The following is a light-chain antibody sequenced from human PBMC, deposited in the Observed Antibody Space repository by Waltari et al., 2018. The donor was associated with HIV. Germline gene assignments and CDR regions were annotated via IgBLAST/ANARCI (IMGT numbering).Light chain of an antibody. CDR1: LSLVFGDGNTY. Sequence: DVVLTQSPRPLPVTLGQPASIFCRSSLSLVFGDGNTYLSWFHQRPGQAPRRLFYEASKRDSGVPDRFIAYGAGHIFTLKISRMEAEDVGVYYCMQGTHWPWKFGPGTRVDIK. CDR3: MQGTHWPWK. J-gene: IGKJ1*01. CDR2: EAS. V-gene: IGKV2-30*01.